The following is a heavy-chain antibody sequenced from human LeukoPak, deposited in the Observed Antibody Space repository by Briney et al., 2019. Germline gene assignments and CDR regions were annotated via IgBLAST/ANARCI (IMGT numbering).Heavy chain of an antibody. CDR1: GFTFSSYA. J-gene: IGHJ4*02. V-gene: IGHV3-64*01. D-gene: IGHD5-12*01. CDR3: ARGGGYRGYGQDY. Sequence: PGGSLRLSCAASGFTFSSYAMHWVRQAPGKGLAYVSAINSNGDATYYANSVKGRFTISRDNSKNTLYLQMGSLRVEDMAVYYCARGGGYRGYGQDYWGQGTLVTVSS. CDR2: INSNGDAT.